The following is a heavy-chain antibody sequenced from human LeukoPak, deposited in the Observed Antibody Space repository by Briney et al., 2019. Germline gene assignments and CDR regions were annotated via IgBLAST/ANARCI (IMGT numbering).Heavy chain of an antibody. Sequence: ASVKVSCKASGYTFTSYGISWVRQAPGQGLEWMGWISAYNGNTNYAQRLQGRVTMTTDTSTSTAYMELRSLRSDDTAVYYCARDLVRYGPFDPWGQGTLVTVSS. V-gene: IGHV1-18*01. CDR2: ISAYNGNT. CDR3: ARDLVRYGPFDP. D-gene: IGHD3-9*01. CDR1: GYTFTSYG. J-gene: IGHJ5*02.